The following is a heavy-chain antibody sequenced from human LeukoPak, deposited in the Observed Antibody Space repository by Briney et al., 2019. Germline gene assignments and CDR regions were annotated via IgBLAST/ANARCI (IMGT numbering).Heavy chain of an antibody. D-gene: IGHD3-22*01. J-gene: IGHJ4*02. CDR3: AKRGVVIRVILVGFHKEAYYFDS. Sequence: GGSLRLSCAGSGFPFSNYWMAWVRQAPGKGLEWVANMKEDGGEINYVYSVKGRFTISRDNPKNTLYLQMNNLRAGDTAVYFCAKRGVVIRVILVGFHKEAYYFDSWGQGALVTVSS. V-gene: IGHV3-7*03. CDR1: GFPFSNYW. CDR2: MKEDGGEI.